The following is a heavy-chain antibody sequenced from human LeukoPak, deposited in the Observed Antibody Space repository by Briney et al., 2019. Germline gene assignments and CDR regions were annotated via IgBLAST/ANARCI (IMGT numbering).Heavy chain of an antibody. V-gene: IGHV1-46*01. J-gene: IGHJ4*02. D-gene: IGHD1-26*01. CDR2: INPSGGST. Sequence: ASVKVSCKASGYTFTSYYMHWVRQAPGQGLEWMGIINPSGGSTSYAQKFQGRVTMTRDTSTSTVYMELSSLRSEDAAVYYCARESRRSPSFSREDYWGQGTLVTVSS. CDR1: GYTFTSYY. CDR3: ARESRRSPSFSREDY.